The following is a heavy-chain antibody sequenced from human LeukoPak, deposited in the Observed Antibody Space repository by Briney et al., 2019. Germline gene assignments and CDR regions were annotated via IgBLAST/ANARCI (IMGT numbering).Heavy chain of an antibody. V-gene: IGHV4-61*02. CDR2: IYTSGST. CDR3: ARGTFYCSSTSCYRGIYYYYGMDV. CDR1: GGSISSGSYY. D-gene: IGHD2-2*01. Sequence: SETLSLTCTVSGGSISSGSYYWSWIRQSAGKGLEWIGRIYTSGSTNYNPSLKSRVTISVDTSKNQFSPKLSSVTAADTAVYYCARGTFYCSSTSCYRGIYYYYGMDVWGQGTTVTVSS. J-gene: IGHJ6*02.